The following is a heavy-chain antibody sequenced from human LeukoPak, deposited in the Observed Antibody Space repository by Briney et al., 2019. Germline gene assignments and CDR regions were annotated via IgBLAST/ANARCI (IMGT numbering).Heavy chain of an antibody. CDR1: GFTFSIYA. CDR2: ISGSGGST. D-gene: IGHD5-18*01. V-gene: IGHV3-23*01. CDR3: AKDRYSYGYGLDY. J-gene: IGHJ4*02. Sequence: GASLRLSCAASGFTFSIYAMSWVRQAPGKGLEWVSAISGSGGSTYYADSVKGRFTISRDNSKNTLYLQMNSLRAEDTTVYYCAKDRYSYGYGLDYWGQGTLVTVSS.